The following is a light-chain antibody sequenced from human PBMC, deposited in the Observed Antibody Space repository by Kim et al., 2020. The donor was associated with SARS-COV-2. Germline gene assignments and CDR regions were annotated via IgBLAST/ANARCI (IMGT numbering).Light chain of an antibody. CDR3: QQSHSPPWT. CDR1: QTVRSTY. V-gene: IGKV3-20*01. Sequence: SPGERATLSCRASQTVRSTYLDWYQQKPGQAPRLLIHAVSRRETGIPDRFSGSGSGTDFNLTISRLEPEDFAVYYCQQSHSPPWTFGQGTKVDIK. CDR2: AVS. J-gene: IGKJ1*01.